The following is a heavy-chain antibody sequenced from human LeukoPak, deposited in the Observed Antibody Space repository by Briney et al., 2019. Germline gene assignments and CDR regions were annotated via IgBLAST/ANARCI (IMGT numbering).Heavy chain of an antibody. J-gene: IGHJ6*03. V-gene: IGHV4-39*01. Sequence: SETLSLTCTVSGGSISSSSYYWGWIRQPPGKGLEWIGSIYYSGSTYYNPSLKSRVTISVDTSKNQFSLKLSSVTAADTAVYCCARRVRVDPYYYYMDVWGKGTTVTVSS. CDR3: ARRVRVDPYYYYMDV. CDR2: IYYSGST. CDR1: GGSISSSSYY. D-gene: IGHD3-10*01.